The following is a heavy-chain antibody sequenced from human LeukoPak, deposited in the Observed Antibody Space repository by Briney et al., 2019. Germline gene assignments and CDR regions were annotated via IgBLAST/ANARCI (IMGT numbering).Heavy chain of an antibody. J-gene: IGHJ4*02. Sequence: GGSLRLSCAASGFTFSSYSMNWVRQAPGKGLEWVSVIYSGGSTYYADSVKGRFTISRDNSKNTLYLQMNSLRAEDTAVYYCARGRPQQQLDYWGQGTLVTVSS. CDR3: ARGRPQQQLDY. CDR2: IYSGGST. D-gene: IGHD6-13*01. CDR1: GFTFSSYS. V-gene: IGHV3-53*01.